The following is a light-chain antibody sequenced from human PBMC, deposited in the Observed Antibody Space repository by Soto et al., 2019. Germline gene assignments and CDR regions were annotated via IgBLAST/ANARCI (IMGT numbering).Light chain of an antibody. CDR2: EVS. J-gene: IGLJ2*01. CDR3: SSYTSSSTPHVV. Sequence: QSALTQPASVSGSPGQSITISCTGTGSDVGGYNYVSWYQHHPGKAPKLMIYEVSNRPSGVSNRFSGSKSDNTASLTISGLQAEDEADYYCSSYTSSSTPHVVFGGGTKL. CDR1: GSDVGGYNY. V-gene: IGLV2-14*01.